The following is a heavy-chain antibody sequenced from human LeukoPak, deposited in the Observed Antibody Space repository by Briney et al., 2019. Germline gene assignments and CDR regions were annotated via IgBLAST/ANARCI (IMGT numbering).Heavy chain of an antibody. Sequence: SETLSLTCTVSGGSISSGSYYWGWIRQPPGKGLEWIGNIYYSGSTYYNPSLKSRVTISLDTSKNQFSLKLSSVTAADTAVYYCVRDPRNWNYFDYWGHGILVAVSS. CDR3: VRDPRNWNYFDY. J-gene: IGHJ4*01. CDR2: IYYSGST. D-gene: IGHD1-20*01. CDR1: GGSISSGSYY. V-gene: IGHV4-39*07.